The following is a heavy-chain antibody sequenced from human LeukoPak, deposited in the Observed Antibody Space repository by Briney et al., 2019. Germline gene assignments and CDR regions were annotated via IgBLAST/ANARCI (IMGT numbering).Heavy chain of an antibody. CDR2: ISYDGSNK. D-gene: IGHD3-10*01. Sequence: PGRSLRLSCAASGFTFSSYGMHWVRQAPGKGLEWVAVISYDGSNKYYADSVKGRFTISRDNSKNTLYLQMNSLRAEDTAVYYCAKDGLPVLKTFDYWGQGTLVTVSS. CDR1: GFTFSSYG. CDR3: AKDGLPVLKTFDY. V-gene: IGHV3-30*18. J-gene: IGHJ4*02.